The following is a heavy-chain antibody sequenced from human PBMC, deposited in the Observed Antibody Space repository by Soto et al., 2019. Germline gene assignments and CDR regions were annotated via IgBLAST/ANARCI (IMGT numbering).Heavy chain of an antibody. D-gene: IGHD3-22*01. V-gene: IGHV1-69*01. J-gene: IGHJ4*02. CDR1: GGTFSSYA. CDR3: ARVRRKGGYYQAQAY. Sequence: QVQLVQSGAEGKKPGSSVKVSCKASGGTFSSYAISWVRQAPGQGLEWMGGIIPIFGTANYAQKFQGRVTITADESTSTAYMELSSLRSEDTAVYYCARVRRKGGYYQAQAYWGQGTLVTVSS. CDR2: IIPIFGTA.